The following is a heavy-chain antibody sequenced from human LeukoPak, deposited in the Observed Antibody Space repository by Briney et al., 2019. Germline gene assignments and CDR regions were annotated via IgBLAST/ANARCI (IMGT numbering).Heavy chain of an antibody. CDR1: GASIGSHY. J-gene: IGHJ6*03. CDR2: VYFTGRT. Sequence: SETLSLTCSVSGASIGSHYWSWIRQPPGKGLEWIGYVYFTGRTNYNPFLKSRVTISVDSHNKQFSLELRSVTAADTAVYFCARTGDGYNYYNYYYMDVWGTGTTVSVSS. D-gene: IGHD5-24*01. CDR3: ARTGDGYNYYNYYYMDV. V-gene: IGHV4-59*11.